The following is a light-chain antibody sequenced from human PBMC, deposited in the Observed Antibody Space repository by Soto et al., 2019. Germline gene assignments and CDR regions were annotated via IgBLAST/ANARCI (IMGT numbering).Light chain of an antibody. J-gene: IGKJ3*01. CDR2: GAS. V-gene: IGKV3-20*01. Sequence: EIVLTQSPGTLSLSPRERATLSCRASQAVSNIYLAWYQQKPGQAPRLLIYGASYRATGIPDRFSGSGSGTDFTLTISRLEPEDFAVYYCQQYGVSRFTFGPGTKVDLK. CDR1: QAVSNIY. CDR3: QQYGVSRFT.